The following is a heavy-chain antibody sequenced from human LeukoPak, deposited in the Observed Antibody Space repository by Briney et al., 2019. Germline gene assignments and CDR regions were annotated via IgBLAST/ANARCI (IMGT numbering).Heavy chain of an antibody. Sequence: GESLQISCKGSGYSFTSYWIGLVRQMPRKSLEWMGIIYPGDSDTRYSPSFQGQVTISADKSISTAYLQWSSLKASDTAMYYCARITMVRGVITGAFDIWGQGTMVTVSS. CDR2: IYPGDSDT. CDR1: GYSFTSYW. CDR3: ARITMVRGVITGAFDI. V-gene: IGHV5-51*01. D-gene: IGHD3-10*01. J-gene: IGHJ3*02.